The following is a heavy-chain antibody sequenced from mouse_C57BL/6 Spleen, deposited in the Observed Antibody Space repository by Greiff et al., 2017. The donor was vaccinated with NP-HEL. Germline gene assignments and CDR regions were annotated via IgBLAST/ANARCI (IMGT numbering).Heavy chain of an antibody. V-gene: IGHV5-9-1*02. Sequence: EVMLVESGEGLVKPGGSLKLSCAASGFTFSSYAMSWVRQTPEKRLEWVAYISSGGDYIYYADTVKGRFTISRDNARNTLYLQMSSLKSEDSSMYYCTSYRASYCLSYFDYWGQGTTLTVSS. CDR2: ISSGGDYI. CDR1: GFTFSSYA. CDR3: TSYRASYCLSYFDY. J-gene: IGHJ2*01. D-gene: IGHD2-10*01.